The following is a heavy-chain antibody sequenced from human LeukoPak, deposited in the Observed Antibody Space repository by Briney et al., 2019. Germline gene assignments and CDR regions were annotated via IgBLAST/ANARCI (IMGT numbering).Heavy chain of an antibody. CDR1: GGSTSSYY. CDR3: ARQRSSGWQIHDAFDI. V-gene: IGHV4-59*08. CDR2: IYYSGST. D-gene: IGHD6-19*01. Sequence: SETLSLTCTVSGGSTSSYYWSWIRQPPGKGLEWIGYIYYSGSTNYNPSLKSRVTISVDTSKNQFSLKLSSVTAADTAVYYCARQRSSGWQIHDAFDIWGQGTMVTVSS. J-gene: IGHJ3*02.